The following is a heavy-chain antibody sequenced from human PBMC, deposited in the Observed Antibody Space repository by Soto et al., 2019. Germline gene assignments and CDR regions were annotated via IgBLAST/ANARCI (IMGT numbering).Heavy chain of an antibody. D-gene: IGHD1-26*01. J-gene: IGHJ4*02. CDR2: INAGNGNT. CDR1: GYTFTSYA. CDR3: ASSGSYWGIDY. V-gene: IGHV1-3*05. Sequence: QVQLVQSGAEEKKPGASVKVSCKASGYTFTSYAMHWVRQAPGQRLEWMGWINAGNGNTKYSQKFQGRVTITRDTSASTTYMEVSSLRSEDTAVYYCASSGSYWGIDYWGQGTLVTVSS.